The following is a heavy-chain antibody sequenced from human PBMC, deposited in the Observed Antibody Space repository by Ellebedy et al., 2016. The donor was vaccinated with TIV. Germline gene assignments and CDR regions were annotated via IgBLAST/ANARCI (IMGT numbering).Heavy chain of an antibody. CDR1: GGTFSSYA. J-gene: IGHJ3*02. V-gene: IGHV1-69*06. CDR3: ATDSRAEMATIWQGAFDI. Sequence: KISXKASGGTFSSYAISWVRQAPGQGLEWMGGIIPIFGTANYAQKFQGRVTITADKSTSTAYMELSSLRSEDTAVYYCATDSRAEMATIWQGAFDIWGQGTMVTVSS. CDR2: IIPIFGTA. D-gene: IGHD5-24*01.